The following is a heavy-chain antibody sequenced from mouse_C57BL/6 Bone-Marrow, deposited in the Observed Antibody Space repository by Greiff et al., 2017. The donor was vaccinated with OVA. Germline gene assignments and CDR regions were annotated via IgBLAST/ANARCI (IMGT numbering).Heavy chain of an antibody. CDR1: GYTFTSYY. CDR3: ARDYITTVVADWYFDV. CDR2: IYPGNGDT. V-gene: IGHV1-12*01. Sequence: SGAELVRPGASVTMSCKASGYTFTSYYMHWVKQTPRQGLEWIGAIYPGNGDTSYNQKFKGKATMTADKSSSTAYMQLSSLTSEDSAVYCCARDYITTVVADWYFDVWGTGTTVTVSS. J-gene: IGHJ1*03. D-gene: IGHD1-1*01.